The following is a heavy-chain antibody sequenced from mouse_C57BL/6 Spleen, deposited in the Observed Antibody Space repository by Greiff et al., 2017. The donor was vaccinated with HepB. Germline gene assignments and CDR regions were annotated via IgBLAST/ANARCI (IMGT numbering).Heavy chain of an antibody. CDR1: GYTFTSYW. V-gene: IGHV1-61*01. CDR3: ARSGSSRLQAWFAY. D-gene: IGHD1-1*01. J-gene: IGHJ3*01. Sequence: QVQLQQPGAELVRPGSSVKLSCKASGYTFTSYWMDWVKQRPGQGLEWIGNIYPSDSETHYNQKFKDKATLTVDKSSSTAYMQLSSLTSEDSAVYYCARSGSSRLQAWFAYWGQGTLVTVSA. CDR2: IYPSDSET.